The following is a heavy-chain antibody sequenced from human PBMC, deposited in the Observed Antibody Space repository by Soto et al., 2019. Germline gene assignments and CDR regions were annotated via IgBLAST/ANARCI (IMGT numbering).Heavy chain of an antibody. J-gene: IGHJ6*02. V-gene: IGHV1-18*01. D-gene: IGHD3-16*01. CDR2: ISAYNGYT. CDR3: ARGLLRGKGGMDV. Sequence: QVQLVQSGAEVKKPGASVMVSCETSGYTFSSYGISWVRQAPGQGPDWMGWISAYNGYTDYAQKFQGRVTVTTDASTSTAYMELRSLRSDDTAVYYCARGLLRGKGGMDVWGQGPTVTVSS. CDR1: GYTFSSYG.